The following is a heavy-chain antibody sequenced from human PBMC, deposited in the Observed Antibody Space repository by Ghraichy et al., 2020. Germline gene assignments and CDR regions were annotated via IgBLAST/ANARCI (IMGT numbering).Heavy chain of an antibody. J-gene: IGHJ5*02. CDR1: GFSLSTSGVG. D-gene: IGHD3-22*01. CDR3: AHTFYDSSGYYYVEWFDP. Sequence: SGPTLVKPTQTLTLTCTFSGFSLSTSGVGVGWIRQPPGKALEWLALIYWDDDKRYSPSLKSRLTITKDTPKNQVVLTMTNMDPVDTATYYCAHTFYDSSGYYYVEWFDPWGQGTLVTVSS. V-gene: IGHV2-5*02. CDR2: IYWDDDK.